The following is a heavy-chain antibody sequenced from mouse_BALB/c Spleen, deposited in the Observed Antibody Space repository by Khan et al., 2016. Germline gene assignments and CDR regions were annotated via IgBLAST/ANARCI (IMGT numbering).Heavy chain of an antibody. CDR2: IDLANGYT. Sequence: EVQLQESGAELVKPGASVKLSCTASGFNIKDTYMHWVKQWPEQGLEWIGRIDLANGYTKYDSMFQGKGSITADTTSKTAHLQLSSLTSEDTAVDYCARRHGYYDSYAMDYWGQGTSVAVSP. CDR3: ARRHGYYDSYAMDY. CDR1: GFNIKDTY. D-gene: IGHD2-3*01. V-gene: IGHV14-3*02. J-gene: IGHJ4*01.